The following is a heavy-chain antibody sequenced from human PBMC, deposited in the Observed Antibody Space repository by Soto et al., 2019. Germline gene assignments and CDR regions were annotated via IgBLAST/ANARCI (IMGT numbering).Heavy chain of an antibody. CDR2: IYYSGST. Sequence: PSETLSLTCTVSGGSISSYYWSWIRQPPGKGLEWIGYIYYSGSTNYNPSLKSRVTISVDTSKNQFSLKLSSVTAADTAVYYCARVPATAIPKLTYFDYWGQGTLVTVSS. V-gene: IGHV4-59*01. D-gene: IGHD2-21*02. J-gene: IGHJ4*02. CDR1: GGSISSYY. CDR3: ARVPATAIPKLTYFDY.